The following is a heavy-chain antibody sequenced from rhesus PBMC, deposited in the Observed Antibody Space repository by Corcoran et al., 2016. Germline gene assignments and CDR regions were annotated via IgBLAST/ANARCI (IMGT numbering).Heavy chain of an antibody. CDR1: GGSISDYYY. Sequence: QVQLQESGPGLVKPSETLSLTCAVSGGSISDYYYWNWIRQPPGKGLEWIGNIYGNSAKNNYNPTHKSGDTISKDTSKNQFFLKLSSVTAADTAVYYCARDGGGYSGYNRFDVWGPGVLVTVSS. J-gene: IGHJ5-1*01. V-gene: IGHV4S9*01. CDR2: IYGNSAKN. CDR3: ARDGGGYSGYNRFDV. D-gene: IGHD5-30*01.